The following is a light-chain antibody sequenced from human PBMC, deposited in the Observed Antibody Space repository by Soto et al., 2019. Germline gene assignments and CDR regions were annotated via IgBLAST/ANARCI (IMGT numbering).Light chain of an antibody. CDR3: SSYTSNNTPV. J-gene: IGLJ1*01. V-gene: IGLV2-14*01. Sequence: SVLTQAASVSGSPGQSITISCTGTSSDIGGYDYVSWYQHHPGKAPRLMIYEVRNRPSGVSNRFSGSKSDNTASLTISGLQTEDEADYYCSSYTSNNTPVFGTGTKFSVL. CDR2: EVR. CDR1: SSDIGGYDY.